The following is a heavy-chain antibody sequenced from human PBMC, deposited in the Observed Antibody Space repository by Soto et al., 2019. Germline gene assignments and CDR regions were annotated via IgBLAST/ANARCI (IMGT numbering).Heavy chain of an antibody. CDR1: GFFCSSYD. CDR3: AKATATGGGAFDI. V-gene: IGHV3-23*01. CDR2: ILVDGRT. D-gene: IGHD2-8*02. J-gene: IGHJ3*02. Sequence: GGSLRLSCAASGFFCSSYDMSWVRQAPGKGLEWVSTILVDGRTFYVDSVKGRFTISRDSSQNTVYLQMNSLTVGDTALYYCAKATATGGGAFDICGQGTMVTVSS.